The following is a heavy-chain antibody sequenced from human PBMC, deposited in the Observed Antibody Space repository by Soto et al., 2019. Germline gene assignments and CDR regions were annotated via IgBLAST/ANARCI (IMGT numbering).Heavy chain of an antibody. D-gene: IGHD2-15*01. CDR3: ARERGEEVVVVVAAPNYYYYYYMDV. J-gene: IGHJ6*03. CDR2: ISSSSSYI. Sequence: GGSLRLSCAASGFTFSSYSMNWVRQAPGKGLEWVSSISSSSSYIYYADSVKGRFTISRENAKNSRYLQMNSLRAEDTAVYYCARERGEEVVVVVAAPNYYYYYYMDVWGKGTTVTVSS. CDR1: GFTFSSYS. V-gene: IGHV3-21*01.